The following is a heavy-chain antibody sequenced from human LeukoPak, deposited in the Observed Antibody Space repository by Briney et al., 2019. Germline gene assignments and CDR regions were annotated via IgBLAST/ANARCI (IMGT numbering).Heavy chain of an antibody. CDR1: GGTFSSYA. V-gene: IGHV1-69*01. CDR3: ASGSGYYHRNQFDY. J-gene: IGHJ4*02. Sequence: SVKVSCKASGGTFSSYAISWVRQAPGQGLEWMGGIIPIFGTANYAQKFQGRVTITADESTSTAYMELSSLRSEDTAVYYCASGSGYYHRNQFDYWGQGTLVTVSS. CDR2: IIPIFGTA. D-gene: IGHD3-22*01.